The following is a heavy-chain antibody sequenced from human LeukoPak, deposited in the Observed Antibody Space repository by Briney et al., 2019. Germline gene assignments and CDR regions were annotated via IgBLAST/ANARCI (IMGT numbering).Heavy chain of an antibody. Sequence: GGSLKLSCAASGFAVSSNHMNWVRQAPGKGLEWVSVIFNGGSTYYADSVKGRFTISRDNSKNTLYLQMNSLRAEDTAVYYCATSIVGLTYDEHFQHWGQGTLVTVSS. V-gene: IGHV3-53*01. CDR2: IFNGGST. J-gene: IGHJ1*01. D-gene: IGHD1-26*01. CDR1: GFAVSSNH. CDR3: ATSIVGLTYDEHFQH.